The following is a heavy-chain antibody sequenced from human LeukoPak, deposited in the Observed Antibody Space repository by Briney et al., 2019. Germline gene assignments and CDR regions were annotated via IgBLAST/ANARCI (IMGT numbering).Heavy chain of an antibody. J-gene: IGHJ3*02. CDR1: GFTFSSYA. V-gene: IGHV3-30-3*01. D-gene: IGHD6-19*01. CDR3: AGARTVAGSFDI. CDR2: ISYDGSNK. Sequence: GGSLRLSCAASGFTFSSYAMHWVRQAPGKGLEWVAVISYDGSNKYYADSVKGRFTISRDNSKNTLYLQMNSLRAEDTAVYYCAGARTVAGSFDIWGQGTMVTVSS.